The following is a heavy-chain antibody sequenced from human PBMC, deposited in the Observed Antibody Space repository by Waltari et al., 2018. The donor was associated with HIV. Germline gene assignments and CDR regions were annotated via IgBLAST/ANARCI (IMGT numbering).Heavy chain of an antibody. CDR3: AKVYYFDTRCDFLKAPRYDY. CDR2: LTDNGVSA. CDR1: GFMFSNFC. Sequence: AQLLEAGGGLVLPGGSLRPACAAAGFMFSNFCMCLGRHAPGKGLEVGAVLTDNGVSAYYADSGKGRFTISRDNSKNILYLQMNSLRVEDTDIYYCAKVYYFDTRCDFLKAPRYDYWGQGTLVTVSS. D-gene: IGHD3-22*01. V-gene: IGHV3-23*01. J-gene: IGHJ4*02.